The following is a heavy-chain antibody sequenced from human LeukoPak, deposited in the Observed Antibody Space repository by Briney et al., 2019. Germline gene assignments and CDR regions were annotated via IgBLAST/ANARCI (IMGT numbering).Heavy chain of an antibody. Sequence: SETLSLTCAVYGGSFSGYYWSWIRQPPGKGLEWIGEINHSGSTNYNPSLKSRVTISVDTSKNQFSLKLSSVTAADTAVYYCARSDDRVFGVVRYAFDIWGQGTMVTVSS. CDR2: INHSGST. V-gene: IGHV4-34*01. CDR3: ARSDDRVFGVVRYAFDI. CDR1: GGSFSGYY. J-gene: IGHJ3*02. D-gene: IGHD3-3*01.